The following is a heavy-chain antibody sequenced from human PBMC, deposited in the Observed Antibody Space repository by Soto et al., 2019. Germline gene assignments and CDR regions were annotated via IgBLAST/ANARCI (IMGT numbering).Heavy chain of an antibody. CDR3: AKGRGGSGSLTPRVDF. V-gene: IGHV3-23*01. CDR2: VSGGGDTT. CDR1: GFTFNNYA. Sequence: EVQLLESGGGLVQPGGSLRLSCAASGFTFNNYAMTSVRQAPGKGLEWVSAVSGGGDTTSYADSVKGRFTVSSDGSKNTLYLQMSSLRAEDTALYYCAKGRGGSGSLTPRVDFWGQGTLVTVSS. D-gene: IGHD3-10*01. J-gene: IGHJ4*02.